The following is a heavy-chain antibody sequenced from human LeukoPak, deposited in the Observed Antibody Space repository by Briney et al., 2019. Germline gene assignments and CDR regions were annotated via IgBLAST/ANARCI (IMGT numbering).Heavy chain of an antibody. CDR2: ISCDGSNK. J-gene: IGHJ4*02. V-gene: IGHV3-30-3*01. Sequence: ESGRSLRLSCAASGLTFSSYAMHWVRQAPGKGLEWVAVISCDGSNKYYADSAKGRFTISRDNSKNTLYLQMNSLRAEDTAVYYCARDFLYGVTFNFGYWGQGTLVTVSS. CDR1: GLTFSSYA. CDR3: ARDFLYGVTFNFGY. D-gene: IGHD4-17*01.